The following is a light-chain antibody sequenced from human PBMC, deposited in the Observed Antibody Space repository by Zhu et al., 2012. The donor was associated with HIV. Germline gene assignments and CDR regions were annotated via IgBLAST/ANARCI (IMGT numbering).Light chain of an antibody. CDR3: QEYYDWPLYA. V-gene: IGKV3-15*01. CDR2: GAS. Sequence: VLTQSPATLSVSPGERATLSCRASQSVSTNLAWYQQKPGQAPRLLIFGASTRATGIPARFSGSGSGTEFTLTITSVQSEDFAVXHCQEYYDWPLYAFGQGSKLEIK. CDR1: QSVSTN. J-gene: IGKJ2*01.